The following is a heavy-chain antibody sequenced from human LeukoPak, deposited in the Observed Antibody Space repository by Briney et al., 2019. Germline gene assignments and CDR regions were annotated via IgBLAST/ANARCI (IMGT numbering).Heavy chain of an antibody. CDR3: ARDGGLQSHFDF. V-gene: IGHV4-59*01. D-gene: IGHD3-16*01. CDR1: CDSFTDYY. Sequence: SETLSLTCNVFCDSFTDYYWNWIRQPPGKGLEWIGYIYYNENSNYSPSLKGRVTLSVDTSRNQFSLHMASVTAADTATYYCARDGGLQSHFDFWGQGILVTVAS. CDR2: IYYNENS. J-gene: IGHJ4*02.